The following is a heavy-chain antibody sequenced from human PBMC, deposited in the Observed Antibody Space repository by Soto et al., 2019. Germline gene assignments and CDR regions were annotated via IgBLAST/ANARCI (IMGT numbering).Heavy chain of an antibody. CDR2: INSDASRT. Sequence: EVQLVESGGGLVQPGGSLRLSCAASGFTFSSSWMHWVRQAPGKGLVWVSRINSDASRTNYADSVKGRFTISRDNAKNTLYLQMTSLRVEDTALYYCARGSTGWYGYDYWGQGTLVTVSS. V-gene: IGHV3-74*01. CDR1: GFTFSSSW. CDR3: ARGSTGWYGYDY. D-gene: IGHD6-19*01. J-gene: IGHJ4*02.